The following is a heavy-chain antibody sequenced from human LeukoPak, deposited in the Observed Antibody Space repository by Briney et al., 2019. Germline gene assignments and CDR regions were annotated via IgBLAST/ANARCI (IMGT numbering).Heavy chain of an antibody. CDR1: GFTFSSYG. V-gene: IGHV3-33*06. J-gene: IGHJ3*02. Sequence: GGSLRLSCAASGFTFSSYGMHWVRQAPGKGLEWVAVIWYDGSNKYYADSVKGRFTISRDNSKNTLYLQMNSLRAEDTAVYYCAKDSSSGTDAFDIWGQGTMVTVSS. D-gene: IGHD1-1*01. CDR3: AKDSSSGTDAFDI. CDR2: IWYDGSNK.